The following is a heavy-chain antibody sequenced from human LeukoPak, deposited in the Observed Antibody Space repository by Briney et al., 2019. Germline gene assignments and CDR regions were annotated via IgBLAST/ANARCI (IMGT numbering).Heavy chain of an antibody. J-gene: IGHJ4*02. CDR1: GFTFSSYG. D-gene: IGHD2-15*01. CDR3: AKDKVVVVAATGYYFDY. V-gene: IGHV3-30*02. Sequence: GSLRLSCAASGFTFSSYGMHWVRQAPGKGLEWVAVIWYDGSNKYYADSVKGRFTISRDNSKNTLYLQMNSLRAEDTAVYYCAKDKVVVVAATGYYFDYWGQGTLVTVSS. CDR2: IWYDGSNK.